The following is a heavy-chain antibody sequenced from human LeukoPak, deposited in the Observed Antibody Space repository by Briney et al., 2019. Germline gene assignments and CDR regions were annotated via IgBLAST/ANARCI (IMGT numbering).Heavy chain of an antibody. CDR2: IGGSGGTT. Sequence: AGGSLRLSCAASGFTFSGYAMNWVRQAPGKGLEWVSAIGGSGGTTYYADSVKGRFTISRDNSKNTLYLQMNSLRAEDTAVYYCAKDQRQGTTSLRTYYYYGMDVWGQGTTVTVSS. D-gene: IGHD1-1*01. J-gene: IGHJ6*02. CDR3: AKDQRQGTTSLRTYYYYGMDV. CDR1: GFTFSGYA. V-gene: IGHV3-23*01.